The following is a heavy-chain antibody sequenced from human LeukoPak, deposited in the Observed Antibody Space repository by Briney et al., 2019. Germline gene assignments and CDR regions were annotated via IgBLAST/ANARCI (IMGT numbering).Heavy chain of an antibody. Sequence: SETLSLTCAVSGGSISSSNWWSWVRQPPGKGLEWIGEIYHSGSTNYNPSLKSRVTISVDKPKNQFSLKLSSVTAADTAVYYCAREVGAGYYMSYYYYYGMDVWGQGTTVTVSS. V-gene: IGHV4-4*02. D-gene: IGHD3-9*01. CDR1: GGSISSSNW. CDR3: AREVGAGYYMSYYYYYGMDV. J-gene: IGHJ6*02. CDR2: IYHSGST.